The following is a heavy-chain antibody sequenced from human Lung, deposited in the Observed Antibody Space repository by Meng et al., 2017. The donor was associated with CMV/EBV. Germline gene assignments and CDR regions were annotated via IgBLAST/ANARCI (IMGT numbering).Heavy chain of an antibody. D-gene: IGHD3-22*01. Sequence: GFTFSNDWRSWVRQSPGKGLEWVGHIIHGADAGTTPPAAPVNGRFTISSDNSNTPLHLQMNTLNTADTAMSYCATDLYYDASGFRDYWGRGTLVTVSS. CDR3: ATDLYYDASGFRDY. CDR1: GFTFSNDW. CDR2: IIHGADAGTT. V-gene: IGHV3-15*01. J-gene: IGHJ4*02.